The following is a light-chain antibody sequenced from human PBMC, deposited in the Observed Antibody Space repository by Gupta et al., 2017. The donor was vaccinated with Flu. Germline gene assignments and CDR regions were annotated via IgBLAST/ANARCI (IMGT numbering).Light chain of an antibody. CDR2: SKN. CDR3: AKSEDSMTVPLI. V-gene: IGLV1-44*01. CDR1: FSDIGTNT. Sequence: QSVLTQPPSASGTPGQRVTISCSGIFSDIGTNTVNWYQKIPGTAPKLLIFSKNQRPSGVPDRFSGSKAGTSASPVISGLQSEDEADDYCAKSEDSMTVPLIFGGGTKLTVL. J-gene: IGLJ2*01.